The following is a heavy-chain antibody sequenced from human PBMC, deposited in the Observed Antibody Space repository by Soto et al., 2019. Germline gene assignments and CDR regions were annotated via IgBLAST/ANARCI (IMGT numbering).Heavy chain of an antibody. CDR3: TTEGIYWNYNWFDP. D-gene: IGHD1-7*01. J-gene: IGHJ5*02. V-gene: IGHV3-15*01. CDR2: IKSKTDGGTK. CDR1: GFTFSNAW. Sequence: EVQLVESGGGLVKPGGSLRLSCAASGFTFSNAWMSWVRQAPGKGLEWVGRIKSKTDGGTKDYAAHVKGRFTISRDDSKNKLYLQMNSLKTEDTAVYYCTTEGIYWNYNWFDPWGQGTLVTVSS.